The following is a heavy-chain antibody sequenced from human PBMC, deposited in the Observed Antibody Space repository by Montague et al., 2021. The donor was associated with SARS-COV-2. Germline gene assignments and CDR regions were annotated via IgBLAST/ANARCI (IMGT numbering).Heavy chain of an antibody. Sequence: SLRLSCAVSGFPVSNYYMSWVRQAPGKGLEWVSVIYIGGITYYADSVKGRFTISRDNSRNTLYLQMNSLRAEDTAVYYCAREGYDILTGYFHDAFDIWGQGTMVTVSS. V-gene: IGHV3-66*02. CDR1: GFPVSNYY. CDR2: IYIGGIT. CDR3: AREGYDILTGYFHDAFDI. D-gene: IGHD3-9*01. J-gene: IGHJ3*02.